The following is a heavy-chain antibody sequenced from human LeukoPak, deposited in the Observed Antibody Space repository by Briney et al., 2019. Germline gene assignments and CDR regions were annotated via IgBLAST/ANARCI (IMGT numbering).Heavy chain of an antibody. J-gene: IGHJ5*02. Sequence: RASETLSLTCTVSGGSISSYYWSWIRQPPGKGLEWIGYIYYSGSTNYNPSLKSRVTISVDTSKNQFSLKLSSVTAADTAVYYCARGRNNIVVVPAAISSWFEPWGQGTLVTVSS. CDR1: GGSISSYY. V-gene: IGHV4-59*01. CDR3: ARGRNNIVVVPAAISSWFEP. CDR2: IYYSGST. D-gene: IGHD2-2*01.